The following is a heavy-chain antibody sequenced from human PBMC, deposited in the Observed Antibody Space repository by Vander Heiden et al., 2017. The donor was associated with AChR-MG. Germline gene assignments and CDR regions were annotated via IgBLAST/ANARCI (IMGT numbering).Heavy chain of an antibody. J-gene: IGHJ5*02. Sequence: EVQLLESGGTLVQPGGSLRVSCAASGFSFTNYAMSWVRQGPGKGLEWVSAISGSGYNTYYADSVKGRFTNSRDNSKNTLYLQMNSLRAEDTALYYCAKEVKFSGAFDPWGQGTLVTVSS. V-gene: IGHV3-23*01. D-gene: IGHD7-27*01. CDR2: ISGSGYNT. CDR1: GFSFTNYA. CDR3: AKEVKFSGAFDP.